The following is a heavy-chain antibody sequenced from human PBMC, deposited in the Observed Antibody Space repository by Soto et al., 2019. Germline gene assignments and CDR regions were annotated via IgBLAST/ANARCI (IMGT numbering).Heavy chain of an antibody. D-gene: IGHD5-18*01. Sequence: QLQLQESGPGRARPSETLSLTCTVSGGSITSTNYYWDWIRQPPEKGLEWIGSISYSGATYYQPSLKRRVTISADTSTNQFSLTLSSLTAADTAVYYCARHSVDTSLITRAFTSWGQGTLVTVSS. V-gene: IGHV4-39*01. CDR2: ISYSGAT. CDR3: ARHSVDTSLITRAFTS. CDR1: GGSITSTNYY. J-gene: IGHJ5*02.